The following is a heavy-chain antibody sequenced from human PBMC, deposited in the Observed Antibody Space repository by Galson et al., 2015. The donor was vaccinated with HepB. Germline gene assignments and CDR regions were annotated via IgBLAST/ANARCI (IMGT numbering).Heavy chain of an antibody. V-gene: IGHV3-15*05. CDR2: IKRKIDGETT. D-gene: IGHD2-15*01. CDR1: GFTFSNVW. Sequence: SLRLSCAASGFTFSNVWMTWVRQAPGKGLEWVGRIKRKIDGETTDYAAPVNGRFTISRDDSKNTMYLQMNSVKTEDTAVYYCTTGDCGGGSCHAFDIWGQATMVTVSS. J-gene: IGHJ3*02. CDR3: TTGDCGGGSCHAFDI.